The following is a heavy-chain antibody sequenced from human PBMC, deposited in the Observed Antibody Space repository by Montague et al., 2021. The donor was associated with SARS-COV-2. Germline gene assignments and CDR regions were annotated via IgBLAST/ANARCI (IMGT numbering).Heavy chain of an antibody. CDR1: GGSISSSSYY. CDR3: ARLVETYYYCGMDV. J-gene: IGHJ6*02. Sequence: SETLSLTCTVSGGSISSSSYYWGWIRQPPGKGLEWIGSIYYSGSTYYNPSLKSRVTISVDTSKNQFSLKLSSVTAADTAVYYCARLVETYYYCGMDVWGQGTTVTVSS. V-gene: IGHV4-39*01. D-gene: IGHD4-23*01. CDR2: IYYSGST.